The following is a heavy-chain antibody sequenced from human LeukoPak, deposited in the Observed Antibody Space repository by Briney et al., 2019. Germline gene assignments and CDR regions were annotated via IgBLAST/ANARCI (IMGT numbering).Heavy chain of an antibody. Sequence: GGYLRLSYAASGFTFSNYGMQWVRQAPGRGLEWGAIIWEDGSYKYYAGSVRGRFAICRNNSKSTLYVEMNSLGVVDTAMYYCARDSAPPFHLQDWGQGTLVTVSS. CDR3: ARDSAPPFHLQD. V-gene: IGHV3-33*01. CDR1: GFTFSNYG. CDR2: IWEDGSYK. J-gene: IGHJ4*02.